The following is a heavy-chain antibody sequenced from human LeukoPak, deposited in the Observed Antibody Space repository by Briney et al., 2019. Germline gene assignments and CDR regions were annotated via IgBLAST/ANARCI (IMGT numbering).Heavy chain of an antibody. Sequence: GGSLRLSCAASGFTVSSNYMSWVRQAPGKGLEWVSVIYSGGSTYYADSVKGRFTISRDNSKNTLYLQMNGLRAEDTAVYYCAKGTVLGIAAADSPYDYWGQGTLVTVSS. CDR1: GFTVSSNY. V-gene: IGHV3-66*01. D-gene: IGHD6-13*01. CDR2: IYSGGST. J-gene: IGHJ4*02. CDR3: AKGTVLGIAAADSPYDY.